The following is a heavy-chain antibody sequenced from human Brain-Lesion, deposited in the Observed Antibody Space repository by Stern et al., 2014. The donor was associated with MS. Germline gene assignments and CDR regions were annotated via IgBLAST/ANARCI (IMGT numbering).Heavy chain of an antibody. Sequence: QVQLQESGPGLVKPSQTLSLTCSVSGDSISSGGYYWSWNRQQQGKDLQWIGNIYYSGNTYYNPSLKSLVTISVDMSKNQFSLNLNSVTAADTAVYFCARVAALAMPLQYNWFDPWGQGILVTVSS. V-gene: IGHV4-31*01. CDR3: ARVAALAMPLQYNWFDP. D-gene: IGHD2-2*01. CDR2: IYYSGNT. CDR1: GDSISSGGYY. J-gene: IGHJ5*02.